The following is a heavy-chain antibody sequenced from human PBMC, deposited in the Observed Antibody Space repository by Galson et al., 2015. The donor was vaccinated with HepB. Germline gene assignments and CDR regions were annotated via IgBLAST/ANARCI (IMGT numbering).Heavy chain of an antibody. CDR2: TYYRAKWDN. J-gene: IGHJ6*02. D-gene: IGHD1/OR15-1a*01. CDR1: GDSVSTNSAA. Sequence: AISGDSVSTNSAAWNWIRQSPSRGLEWLGRTYYRAKWDNDYAPSVKGRITFKPDTSKNQFSLELKSVSPEDTAVYYCAREALNWNNVAFNYYGLDVWGQGTTVIVSS. CDR3: AREALNWNNVAFNYYGLDV. V-gene: IGHV6-1*01.